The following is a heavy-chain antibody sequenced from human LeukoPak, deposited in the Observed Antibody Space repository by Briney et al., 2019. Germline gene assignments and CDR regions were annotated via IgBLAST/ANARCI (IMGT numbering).Heavy chain of an antibody. CDR1: GFTFSSYA. J-gene: IGHJ4*02. CDR3: ICTDY. Sequence: GGSLRLSCAASGFTFSSYAMHWVRQAPGKGLEWVAVISYDGSNKYYADSMKGRFTISRDNSKNTLYLQMNSLRAEDTAVYYCICTDYWGQGTLVTVSS. V-gene: IGHV3-30-3*01. D-gene: IGHD2-2*01. CDR2: ISYDGSNK.